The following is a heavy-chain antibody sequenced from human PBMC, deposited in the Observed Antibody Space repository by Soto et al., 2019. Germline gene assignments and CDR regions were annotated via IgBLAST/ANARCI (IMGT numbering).Heavy chain of an antibody. CDR3: LRVVEAATRHTDSDS. V-gene: IGHV3-53*01. J-gene: IGHJ4*02. CDR1: GLTVSSNY. D-gene: IGHD2-15*01. CDR2: INSGGGT. Sequence: PGGSLRLSCAASGLTVSSNYMNRVRHAPGEGMEWVALINSGGGTYYSSSLKSRVTVSVDTSKNQLSLRVNSVTAADTAVYYCLRVVEAATRHTDSDSWGQGILVTASS.